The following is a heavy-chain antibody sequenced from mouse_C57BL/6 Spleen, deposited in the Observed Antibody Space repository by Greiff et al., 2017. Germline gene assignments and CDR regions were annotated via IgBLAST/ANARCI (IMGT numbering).Heavy chain of an antibody. CDR2: IDPETGGT. D-gene: IGHD2-5*01. V-gene: IGHV1-15*01. CDR1: GYTFTDYE. CDR3: TRSRSNSAWFAY. Sequence: QVQLKQSGAELARPGASVTLSCKASGYTFTDYEMHWVKQTPVHGLEWIGAIDPETGGTAYNQKFKGKAILTADNSSSTAYMELRSLTSEDSAVYYCTRSRSNSAWFAYWGQGTLVTVSA. J-gene: IGHJ3*01.